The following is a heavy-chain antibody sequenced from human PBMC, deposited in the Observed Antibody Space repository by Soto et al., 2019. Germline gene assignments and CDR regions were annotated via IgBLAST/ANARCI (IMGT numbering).Heavy chain of an antibody. D-gene: IGHD4-17*01. CDR1: GFTFSSYG. J-gene: IGHJ4*02. V-gene: IGHV3-23*01. Sequence: PVGSLRRSCADSGFTFSSYGMSWVRPAPGKGLEWVSAISGSGGSTYYADSVKGRFTISRDNSKNTLYLQMNSLRAEDTAVYYCAKSQGYMTTVTTYWGQGNLVTFSS. CDR2: ISGSGGST. CDR3: AKSQGYMTTVTTY.